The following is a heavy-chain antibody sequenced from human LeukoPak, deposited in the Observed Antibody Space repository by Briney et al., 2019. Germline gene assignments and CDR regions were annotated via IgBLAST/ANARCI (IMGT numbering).Heavy chain of an antibody. D-gene: IGHD3-22*01. CDR3: ASSTSYYYDTSGYFEY. V-gene: IGHV4-39*01. J-gene: IGHJ4*02. CDR2: LAYSGST. Sequence: NPSETLSLTCTVSGGFIGSSSFYWAWIRQTPGKGLEWIGSLAYSGSTYYKSSLKSRATLSVDAAKNQFSLNLTSVTAADTALFYCASSTSYYYDTSGYFEYWGQGILVTVSS. CDR1: GGFIGSSSFY.